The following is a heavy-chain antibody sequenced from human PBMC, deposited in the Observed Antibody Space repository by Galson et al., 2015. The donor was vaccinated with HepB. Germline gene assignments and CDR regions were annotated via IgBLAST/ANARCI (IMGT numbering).Heavy chain of an antibody. CDR3: ARALGMIQDFWGTSYPGYGMDV. Sequence: SLRLSCAASGFTFSRHTMHWVRQAPGKGLEWVAVTSDDGSNKWYADSVKGRFTIYRDNSKNTLYLQMNSLRAEDTAVYYCARALGMIQDFWGTSYPGYGMDVWGQGTTVTVSS. V-gene: IGHV3-30*04. CDR1: GFTFSRHT. CDR2: TSDDGSNK. J-gene: IGHJ6*02. D-gene: IGHD3-3*01.